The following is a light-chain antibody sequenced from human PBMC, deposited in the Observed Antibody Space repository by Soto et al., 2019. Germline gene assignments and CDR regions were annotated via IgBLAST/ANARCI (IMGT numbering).Light chain of an antibody. J-gene: IGLJ1*01. CDR2: EVT. CDR3: SSYTGGNPSYV. Sequence: QSVLTQPPSASGSPGQSVTISCTGTSSDVGGYDYVSGYQQHPGKAPKLMIYEVTIRPSGVSDRFSGSKSGNTASLTVSGLQAEDEADYYCSSYTGGNPSYVFGTGTKVTVL. V-gene: IGLV2-8*01. CDR1: SSDVGGYDY.